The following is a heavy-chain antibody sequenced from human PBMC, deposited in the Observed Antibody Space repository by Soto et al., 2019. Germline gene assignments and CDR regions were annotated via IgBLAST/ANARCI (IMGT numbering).Heavy chain of an antibody. J-gene: IGHJ6*02. CDR3: ARGGEPLGYYGLDV. V-gene: IGHV4-61*01. CDR2: MYYTGVT. Sequence: SETLSLTCSVSGGSVRSGNHFWNWIRQPPGRGLEWLGYMYYTGVTNYNPSLKSRVRMSMDTSKNQFSLELTSLTAADTAVYYCARGGEPLGYYGLDVWGQGTTVTVSS. CDR1: GGSVRSGNHF.